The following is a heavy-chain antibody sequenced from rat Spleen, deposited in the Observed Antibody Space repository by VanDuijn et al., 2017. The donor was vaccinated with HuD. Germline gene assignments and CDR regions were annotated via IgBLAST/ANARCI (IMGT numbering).Heavy chain of an antibody. CDR2: INTGGYNT. V-gene: IGHV5S13*01. J-gene: IGHJ2*01. D-gene: IGHD1-9*01. CDR1: GFTFSNYG. Sequence: EVHLGESGGGLVQPGRSLKLSCAALGFTFSNYGMAWVRQAPTKGLEWVASINTGGYNTYYRDSWKGRFTVSRENAKNTLYLQMDSLKSEDTDTYYCARHAYGYNFFDYWGQGVMVTVSS. CDR3: ARHAYGYNFFDY.